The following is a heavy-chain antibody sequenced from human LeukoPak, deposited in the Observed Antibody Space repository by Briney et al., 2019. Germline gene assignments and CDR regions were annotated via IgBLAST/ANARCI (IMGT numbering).Heavy chain of an antibody. Sequence: GGSLRLSCAASGFTFSRYSMNWVRQAPGKGLEWDSSISSLSNYIYYGDSVKGRFTISRDNAKNSLYLQMNSLRAEDTAVYYCVRDNRSYNFDYWGQGTLVTVSS. CDR3: VRDNRSYNFDY. D-gene: IGHD1-26*01. CDR1: GFTFSRYS. V-gene: IGHV3-21*01. J-gene: IGHJ4*02. CDR2: ISSLSNYI.